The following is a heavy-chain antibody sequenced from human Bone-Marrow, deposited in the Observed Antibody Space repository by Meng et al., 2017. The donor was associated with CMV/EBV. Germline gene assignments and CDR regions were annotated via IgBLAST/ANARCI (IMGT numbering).Heavy chain of an antibody. J-gene: IGHJ5*02. D-gene: IGHD6-6*01. CDR2: ISAFNDNT. CDR1: GYTFTSYG. CDR3: ARDSYSSSSRWFDP. Sequence: ASVKVSCNASGYTFTSYGISWVRQAPGQGLEWMGWISAFNDNTNYAQKLQGRVTMTTDTSTRTAYMELRSLRPDDTAVYYCARDSYSSSSRWFDPWGQGTLVTVYS. V-gene: IGHV1-18*01.